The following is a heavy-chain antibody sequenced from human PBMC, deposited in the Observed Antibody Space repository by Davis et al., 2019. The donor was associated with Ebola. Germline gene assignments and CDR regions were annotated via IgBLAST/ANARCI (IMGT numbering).Heavy chain of an antibody. CDR3: ARGDLWFGDY. Sequence: ASVTVSCKASGYTFTSSSISWVRQAPGQGLEWMGWISDYNGYTNYQQKLQGRVTMTTDTSKSTAYMELRSLRSEDTGVYYCARGDLWFGDYWGQGTLVTVSS. D-gene: IGHD3-10*01. CDR1: GYTFTSSS. CDR2: ISDYNGYT. V-gene: IGHV1-18*01. J-gene: IGHJ4*02.